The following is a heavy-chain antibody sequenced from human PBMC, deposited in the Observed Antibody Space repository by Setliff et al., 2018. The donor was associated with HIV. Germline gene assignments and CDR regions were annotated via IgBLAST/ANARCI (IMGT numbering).Heavy chain of an antibody. J-gene: IGHJ4*02. CDR2: IYYSGST. V-gene: IGHV4-39*07. CDR1: GGSISSSDYY. D-gene: IGHD5-18*01. CDR3: ARVPSAHAAMVTTDY. Sequence: SETLSLTCSVSGGSISSSDYYWGWIRQPPGKGLEWIGSIYYSGSTYYNPSLKSRVTISVDTSKNQFSLRLSSVTAADTAVYYCARVPSAHAAMVTTDYWGQGTLVTVSS.